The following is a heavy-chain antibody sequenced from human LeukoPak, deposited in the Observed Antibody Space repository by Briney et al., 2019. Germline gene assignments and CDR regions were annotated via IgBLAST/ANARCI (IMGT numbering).Heavy chain of an antibody. CDR2: INPNSGGT. Sequence: GASVKVSCKASGYTFTYFYIHWVRQAPGQGLEWMGRINPNSGGTDYAQSFRGRVTLTRDTSITTVYMEVTRLTSDDTAVYYCAITYANNAFDVWGQGTMVTVSS. J-gene: IGHJ3*01. CDR3: AITYANNAFDV. CDR1: GYTFTYFY. D-gene: IGHD3-16*01. V-gene: IGHV1-2*06.